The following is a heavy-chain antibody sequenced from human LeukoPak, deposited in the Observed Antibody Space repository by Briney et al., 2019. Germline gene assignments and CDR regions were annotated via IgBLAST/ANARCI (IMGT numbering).Heavy chain of an antibody. V-gene: IGHV4-39*01. CDR3: GRGTTSGSGSYYVDY. Sequence: SETLSLTCSVSGDSISTSSYYWGWIRQPPGKGLEWIGTIYYSGSTYYNPSLKSRVTISVDTSKNQFSLKLSSVTAADTAVYYWGRGTTSGSGSYYVDYWGQGTLVTVSS. J-gene: IGHJ4*02. D-gene: IGHD3-10*01. CDR1: GDSISTSSYY. CDR2: IYYSGST.